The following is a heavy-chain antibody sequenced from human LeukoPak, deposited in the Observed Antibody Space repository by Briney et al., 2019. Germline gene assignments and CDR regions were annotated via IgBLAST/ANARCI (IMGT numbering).Heavy chain of an antibody. CDR2: SSSSSSII. V-gene: IGHV3-48*01. D-gene: IGHD6-13*01. Sequence: GGSLRLSCAASGFTFSSYSMNWVRQAPGKGLEWVSYSSSSSSIIYYADSVKGRFTISRDNAKNSLYLQMNSLRAEDTAVYYCARDSTRGRIATAGTDYWGQGTLVTVSS. J-gene: IGHJ4*02. CDR3: ARDSTRGRIATAGTDY. CDR1: GFTFSSYS.